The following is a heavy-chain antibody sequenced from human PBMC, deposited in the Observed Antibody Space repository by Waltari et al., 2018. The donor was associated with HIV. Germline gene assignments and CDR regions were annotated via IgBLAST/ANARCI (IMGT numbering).Heavy chain of an antibody. J-gene: IGHJ4*02. CDR3: AQDSLNSLYLIDF. Sequence: QVQLVESGGGVVQPGRSLRLSCAASGFTFSSYGMHWVRQAPGRGLEWVAIIRYDGNKRYYADSVKGRFTISRDNSNNTVYLHLNNLRAEDTAMYYCAQDSLNSLYLIDFWGQGTLVTVSS. CDR1: GFTFSSYG. V-gene: IGHV3-30*02. CDR2: IRYDGNKR. D-gene: IGHD3-16*01.